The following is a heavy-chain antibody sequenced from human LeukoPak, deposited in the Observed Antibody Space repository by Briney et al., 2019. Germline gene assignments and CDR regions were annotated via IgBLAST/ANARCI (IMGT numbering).Heavy chain of an antibody. J-gene: IGHJ4*02. V-gene: IGHV3-43*02. CDR2: ISGDGRST. CDR1: GFTFHLYA. D-gene: IGHD3-22*01. CDR3: AQRSYDSSGPTD. Sequence: GGSLRLSCAASGFTFHLYAMHWVRLAPGKGLEWVSLISGDGRSTYYAVSVKARFTISRDNSKIYLYLQMNSLRTEATALYYCAQRSYDSSGPTDWGQGTLVTVSS.